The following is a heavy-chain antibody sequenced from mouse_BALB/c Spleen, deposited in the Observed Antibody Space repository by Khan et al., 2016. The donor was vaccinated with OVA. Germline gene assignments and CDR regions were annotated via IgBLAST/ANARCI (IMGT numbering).Heavy chain of an antibody. D-gene: IGHD1-1*01. J-gene: IGHJ1*01. Sequence: QVQLKESGPGLVAPSQSLSITCTVSGFSLTSYGVHWVRQPPGKGLEWLGVIWAGGSTNYNSALRSRLSINKDNSKSQVFLKMNNLQTDDTAIYCCARDLGSSHWYFDVWGAGTTVTVSS. V-gene: IGHV2-9*02. CDR2: IWAGGST. CDR1: GFSLTSYG. CDR3: ARDLGSSHWYFDV.